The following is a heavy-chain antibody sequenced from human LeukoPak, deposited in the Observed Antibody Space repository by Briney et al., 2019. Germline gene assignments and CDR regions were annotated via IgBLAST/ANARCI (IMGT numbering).Heavy chain of an antibody. Sequence: EASVKVSCKASGYPFTGYGISWARQAPGQGLEGMGWISAYNGNTNYAQKLQGRVTMTTDTSTSTAYMELRSLRSDDAAVYYCARVTFTDDAFDIWGQGTMVTVSS. D-gene: IGHD1-20*01. V-gene: IGHV1-18*01. CDR1: GYPFTGYG. CDR3: ARVTFTDDAFDI. CDR2: ISAYNGNT. J-gene: IGHJ3*02.